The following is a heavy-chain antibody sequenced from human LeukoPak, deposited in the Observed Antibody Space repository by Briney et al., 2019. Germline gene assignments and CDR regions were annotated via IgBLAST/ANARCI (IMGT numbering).Heavy chain of an antibody. CDR1: GFTFSSYW. J-gene: IGHJ3*02. V-gene: IGHV3-74*01. D-gene: IGHD3-22*01. CDR2: INSDGSST. CDR3: ARDRSRDYYDSSGKGAFDI. Sequence: GGSLRLSCAASGFTFSSYWMHWVRQAPGKGLVWVSRINSDGSSTSYADSVKGRFTISRDNAKNSLYLQMNSLRAEDTAVYYCARDRSRDYYDSSGKGAFDIWGQGTMVTVSS.